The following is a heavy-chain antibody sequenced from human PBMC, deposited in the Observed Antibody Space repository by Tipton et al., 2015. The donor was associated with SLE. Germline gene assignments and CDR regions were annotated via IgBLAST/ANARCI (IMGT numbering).Heavy chain of an antibody. Sequence: TLSLTCTVSGGSISSGSYYWSWIRLPAGKGLEWIGYIYTSGSTNYNPSLKSRVTISVDTSKNQFSLKLSSVTAADTAVYYCAREGGIAAGDYGMDVWGQGTTVTVSS. D-gene: IGHD6-13*01. V-gene: IGHV4-61*09. CDR2: IYTSGST. CDR3: AREGGIAAGDYGMDV. J-gene: IGHJ6*02. CDR1: GGSISSGSYY.